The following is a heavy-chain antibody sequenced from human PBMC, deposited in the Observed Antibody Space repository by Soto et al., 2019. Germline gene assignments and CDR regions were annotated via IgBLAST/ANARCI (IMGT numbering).Heavy chain of an antibody. CDR3: ARDLLGFGYTYGGV. CDR1: GGTFSNFA. D-gene: IGHD3-10*01. CDR2: IIPIAATV. Sequence: QVQLVQSGAEVKKPGSSVKVSCKASGGTFSNFALISWVRQAPGHGLEWMGGIIPIAATVNYAQKFQGRSTLTADESTSTANIDLGSLISKDTAVYYCARDLLGFGYTYGGVGGQGTTVTVSS. V-gene: IGHV1-69*12. J-gene: IGHJ6*01.